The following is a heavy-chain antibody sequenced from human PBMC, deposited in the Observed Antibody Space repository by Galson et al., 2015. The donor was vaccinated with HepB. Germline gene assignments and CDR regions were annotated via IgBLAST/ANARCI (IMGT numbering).Heavy chain of an antibody. CDR1: GGSISSYY. D-gene: IGHD2-2*02. J-gene: IGHJ3*02. V-gene: IGHV4-4*07. CDR3: ARDGFVVVPAAIQGAGAFDI. CDR2: IYTSGST. Sequence: ETLSLTCTVSGGSISSYYWSWIRQPAGKGLEWIGRIYTSGSTNYHPSLKSRVTMSVDTSKNQFSLKLSSVTAADTAVYYCARDGFVVVPAAIQGAGAFDIWGQGTMVTVSP.